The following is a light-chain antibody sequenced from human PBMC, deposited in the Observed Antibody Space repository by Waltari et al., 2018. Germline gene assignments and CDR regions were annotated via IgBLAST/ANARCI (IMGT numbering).Light chain of an antibody. CDR1: SSNIGSNT. CDR2: TTN. V-gene: IGLV1-44*01. J-gene: IGLJ2*01. CDR3: AAWDDSLNGVV. Sequence: QSVLTQPPSASGTPGQRVTIPCSGSSSNIGSNTVHWYQPLPGTAPKLLIYTTNQRPSGVPDRFSGSKSGTSASLAISGLQSEDEADYHCAAWDDSLNGVVFGGGTKLTVL.